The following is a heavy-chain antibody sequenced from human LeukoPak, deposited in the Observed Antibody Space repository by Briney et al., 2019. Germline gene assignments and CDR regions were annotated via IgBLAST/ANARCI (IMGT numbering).Heavy chain of an antibody. CDR3: AIDAFISGWELFDY. J-gene: IGHJ4*02. CDR1: GFTVSSNY. CDR2: IYSGGST. D-gene: IGHD6-19*01. Sequence: GGSLRLSCAASGFTVSSNYMSWVRQAPGKGLEWVSVIYSGGSTYYADSVKGRFTISRDNSKHTLYLQMNSLRAEHTAVYSCAIDAFISGWELFDYLGQGTLVTGSS. V-gene: IGHV3-53*05.